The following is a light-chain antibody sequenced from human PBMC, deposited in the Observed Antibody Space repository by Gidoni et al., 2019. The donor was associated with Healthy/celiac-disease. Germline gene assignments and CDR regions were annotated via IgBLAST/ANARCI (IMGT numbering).Light chain of an antibody. Sequence: EIVMTQSPATLSVSPGERATLSCRASQSVSINFAWYQQKPGQAPRLLIYGASTRSTGIPARFSGSGSGTDFTLTISSLQSEDFAVYYCQQYKNWPWTFGQGTKVEIK. CDR3: QQYKNWPWT. CDR2: GAS. J-gene: IGKJ1*01. CDR1: QSVSIN. V-gene: IGKV3-15*01.